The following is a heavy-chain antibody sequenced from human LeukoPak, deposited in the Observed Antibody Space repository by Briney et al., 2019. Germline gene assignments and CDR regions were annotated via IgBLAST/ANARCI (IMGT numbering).Heavy chain of an antibody. CDR3: ARENAGYSSGTGVDY. J-gene: IGHJ4*02. V-gene: IGHV3-23*01. Sequence: PGGSLRLSCAASRFTFSDYAMSWGRQAPGKGLKWVSGISATDDNTYYADSVKGRFTISRDNSKNTLYLQMNSLRAEDTAVYYCARENAGYSSGTGVDYWGQGTLVTVSS. CDR2: ISATDDNT. D-gene: IGHD5-18*01. CDR1: RFTFSDYA.